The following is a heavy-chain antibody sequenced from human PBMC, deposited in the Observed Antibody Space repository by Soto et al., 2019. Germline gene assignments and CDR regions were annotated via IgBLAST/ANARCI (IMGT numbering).Heavy chain of an antibody. CDR1: GGSISSSSYY. D-gene: IGHD2-2*01. V-gene: IGHV4-39*01. CDR3: ARHIVVVPAAMPDHFDY. CDR2: IYYSGST. Sequence: SETLSLTCTVSGGSISSSSYYWGWIRQPPGKGLEWIGSIYYSGSTYYNPSLKSRVTISVDTSKNQFSLKLSSVTAADTAVYYCARHIVVVPAAMPDHFDYWGQGTLVTVSS. J-gene: IGHJ4*02.